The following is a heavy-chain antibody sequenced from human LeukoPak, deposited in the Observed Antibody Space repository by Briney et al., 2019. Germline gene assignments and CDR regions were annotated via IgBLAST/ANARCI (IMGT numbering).Heavy chain of an antibody. Sequence: SEPVSLTCTVSGGSVSSGSYYWSWIRQPPGKGLEWIGYIYYSGSTNYNPSHTSRVTISVDTSKNQFSLKLSSVTAADTAVYYCARLRYDILNFDYWGQGTLASVSS. V-gene: IGHV4-61*01. J-gene: IGHJ4*02. CDR1: GGSVSSGSYY. CDR2: IYYSGST. D-gene: IGHD3-9*01. CDR3: ARLRYDILNFDY.